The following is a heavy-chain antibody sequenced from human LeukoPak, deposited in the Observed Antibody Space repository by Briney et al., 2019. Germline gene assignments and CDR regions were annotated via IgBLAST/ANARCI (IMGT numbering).Heavy chain of an antibody. CDR3: ARDLRDSSGWSHRDYYYYYMDV. D-gene: IGHD6-19*01. J-gene: IGHJ6*03. CDR1: GGSISSYY. V-gene: IGHV4-59*01. CDR2: IYHSGST. Sequence: PSETLSLTCTVSGGSISSYYWSWIRQPPGKGLEWIGSIYHSGSTYYNPSLKSRVTISVDTSKNQFSLKLSSVTAADTAVYYCARDLRDSSGWSHRDYYYYYMDVWGKGTTVTVSS.